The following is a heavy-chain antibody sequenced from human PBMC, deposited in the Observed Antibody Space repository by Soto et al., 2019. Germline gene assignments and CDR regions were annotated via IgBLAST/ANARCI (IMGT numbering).Heavy chain of an antibody. J-gene: IGHJ4*02. CDR2: IKGDGSEK. D-gene: IGHD5-12*01. CDR3: ARSGSENDY. V-gene: IGHV3-7*03. CDR1: GFTFSGYW. Sequence: EVQLVESGGGLVQSGGSLRLSCAASGFTFSGYWMSWVRQAPGKGLEWVANIKGDGSEKNYVDSVKGRFTISRDNAADSLYLQMNSLRADDTAVYYCARSGSENDYWGQGTLVTVSS.